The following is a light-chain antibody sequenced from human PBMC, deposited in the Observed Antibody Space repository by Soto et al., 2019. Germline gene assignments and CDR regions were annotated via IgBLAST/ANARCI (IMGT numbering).Light chain of an antibody. J-gene: IGKJ5*01. CDR2: GAS. CDR3: QQYGTSPIT. Sequence: EIVLTQSPGTLSLSPVERATLSCRASQSVSNNYLAWYQQKPGQAPRLLIYGASSRATGIPDRFSGSGSETDFTLTISRLEPEDFAVYYCQQYGTSPITFGQGTRLEIK. V-gene: IGKV3-20*01. CDR1: QSVSNNY.